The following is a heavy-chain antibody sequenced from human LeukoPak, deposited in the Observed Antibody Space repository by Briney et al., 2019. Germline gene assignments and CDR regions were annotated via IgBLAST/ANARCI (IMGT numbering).Heavy chain of an antibody. CDR2: IIPILGIA. J-gene: IGHJ6*02. V-gene: IGHV1-69*02. D-gene: IGHD3-16*02. CDR1: GGTFSSYT. Sequence: ASVKVSCKASGGTFSSYTISWVRQAPGQGLEWMGRIIPILGIANYAQQFQGRVTITADKSTSTAYMELSSLRSEDTAVYYCARGSSTPSNYVWGSYRSHGMDVWGQGTTVTVSS. CDR3: ARGSSTPSNYVWGSYRSHGMDV.